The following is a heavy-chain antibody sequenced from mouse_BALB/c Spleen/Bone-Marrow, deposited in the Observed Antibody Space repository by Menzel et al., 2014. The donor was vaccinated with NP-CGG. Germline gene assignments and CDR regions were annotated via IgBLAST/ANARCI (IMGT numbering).Heavy chain of an antibody. J-gene: IGHJ3*01. D-gene: IGHD2-3*01. Sequence: EVHREESRGGMVQPGGSRILSCAGTGFDFRRYWMSLVRQAPETGLEWIGEINPGSNTINYTPSLKDKFIIAKDNAKSTLYLQMSKVRSEDTALYYCAGLGYYEWFVYWCQGTLVTIYA. CDR2: INPGSNTI. CDR3: AGLGYYEWFVY. V-gene: IGHV4-1*02. CDR1: GFDFRRYW.